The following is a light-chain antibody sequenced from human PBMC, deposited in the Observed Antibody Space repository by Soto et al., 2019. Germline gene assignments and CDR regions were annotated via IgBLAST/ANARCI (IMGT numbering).Light chain of an antibody. CDR2: EVS. CDR1: SSDVGGYNY. Sequence: QSVLTQPASVSGSPGQSITISCTETSSDVGGYNYVSWYQQHPGKAPKLMIYEVSNRPSGVSNRFSGSKSGNTASLTISGLQAEDEADYYCSSYTSSSTYVFGTGTQLTVL. V-gene: IGLV2-14*01. J-gene: IGLJ1*01. CDR3: SSYTSSSTYV.